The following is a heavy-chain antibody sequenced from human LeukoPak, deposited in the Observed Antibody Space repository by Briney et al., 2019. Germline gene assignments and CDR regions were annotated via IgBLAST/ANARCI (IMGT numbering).Heavy chain of an antibody. D-gene: IGHD4-11*01. J-gene: IGHJ6*02. Sequence: KFQGRVTITRDTSASTAYMELSSLRSEDTAVYYCARDGTPYSPNYYYYGMDVWGQGTTVTVSS. V-gene: IGHV1-3*01. CDR3: ARDGTPYSPNYYYYGMDV.